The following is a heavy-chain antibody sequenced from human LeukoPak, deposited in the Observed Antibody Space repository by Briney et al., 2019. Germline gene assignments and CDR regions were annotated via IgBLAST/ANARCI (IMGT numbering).Heavy chain of an antibody. J-gene: IGHJ4*02. CDR2: IYYSGST. CDR3: ARHKEVQIDY. Sequence: SETLSLTCTVSGGSISSYYWSWIRQPAGKGLEWIGYIYYSGSTNYNPSLKSRVTISVDTSKNQFSLKLSSVTAADTAVYYCARHKEVQIDYWGQGTLVTVSS. V-gene: IGHV4-59*08. CDR1: GGSISSYY.